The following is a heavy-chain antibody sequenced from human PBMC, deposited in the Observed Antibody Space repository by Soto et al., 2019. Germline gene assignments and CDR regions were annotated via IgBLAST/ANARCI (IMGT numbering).Heavy chain of an antibody. CDR3: VRDNIVGGMDLFDY. CDR1: GDSVSSNSVT. J-gene: IGHJ4*02. D-gene: IGHD1-26*01. CDR2: TYYRSKWYN. Sequence: SQTLSLTCAISGDSVSSNSVTWHWLRQSPSRGLEWLGRTYYRSKWYNDYAMSVKSRITINPDTSKNQISLQVNSVTPEDTAVYYCVRDNIVGGMDLFDYWGQGTLVTVSS. V-gene: IGHV6-1*01.